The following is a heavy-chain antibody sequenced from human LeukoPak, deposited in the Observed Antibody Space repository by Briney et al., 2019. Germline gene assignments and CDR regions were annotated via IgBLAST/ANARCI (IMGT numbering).Heavy chain of an antibody. CDR2: IYTSGST. J-gene: IGHJ3*02. CDR3: ARGPPYYDFWSGYYTNDAFDI. Sequence: SETLSLTCTVSGGSISSYYWSWIRQPAGKGLEWIGRIYTSGSTNYNPSLKSRVTMSADTSKNQFSLKLSSVTAADTAVYYCARGPPYYDFWSGYYTNDAFDIWGQGTMVTVSS. CDR1: GGSISSYY. V-gene: IGHV4-4*07. D-gene: IGHD3-3*01.